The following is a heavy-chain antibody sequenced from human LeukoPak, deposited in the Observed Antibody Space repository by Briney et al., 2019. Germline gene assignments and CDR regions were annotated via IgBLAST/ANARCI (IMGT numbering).Heavy chain of an antibody. J-gene: IGHJ5*02. V-gene: IGHV1-2*02. D-gene: IGHD4-23*01. CDR2: INPNSGGT. Sequence: GASVKVSCKASGYTFTCYYMHWVRQAPGQGLEWMGWINPNSGGTYSAQKFQGRVSMTSDTSISTAYMELSRLRSDDTAVYYCARDLYGGTSATFDNWGQGTLVTVSS. CDR1: GYTFTCYY. CDR3: ARDLYGGTSATFDN.